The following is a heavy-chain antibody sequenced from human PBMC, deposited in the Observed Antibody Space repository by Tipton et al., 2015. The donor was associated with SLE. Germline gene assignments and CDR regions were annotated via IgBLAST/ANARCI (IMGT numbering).Heavy chain of an antibody. CDR3: ARQPYYESPFDY. V-gene: IGHV4-59*08. J-gene: IGHJ4*02. D-gene: IGHD3-22*01. Sequence: LRLSCTVSGGSINSRYWSWVRQPPGKGLEWIGYFYGGSTSYNPSLRGRVTISGDTSKNPFSLTLNSVTAADTAVYFCARQPYYESPFDYWGQGTLVTVSS. CDR2: FYGGST. CDR1: GGSINSRY.